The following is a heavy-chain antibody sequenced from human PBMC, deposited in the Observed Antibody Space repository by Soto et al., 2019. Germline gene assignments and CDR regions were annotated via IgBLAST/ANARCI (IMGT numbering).Heavy chain of an antibody. CDR1: GYSFTTSG. J-gene: IGHJ5*02. Sequence: EVQLVQSGAEVKKSGESLRISCRGSGYSFTTSGITGLRKWPGKGLEWMGRIDPSDPYTNYIPSFQGHVTISADKSISTAYLQWSSLKASDTAMYYCARQGGPTVSSFDPWGQGTLVTVSS. D-gene: IGHD4-17*01. CDR3: ARQGGPTVSSFDP. V-gene: IGHV5-10-1*01. CDR2: IDPSDPYT.